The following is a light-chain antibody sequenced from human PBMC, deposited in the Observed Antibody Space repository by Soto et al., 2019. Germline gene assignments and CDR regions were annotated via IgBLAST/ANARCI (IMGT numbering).Light chain of an antibody. CDR1: SSNIGSNY. CDR3: AAWDESLSGPYYV. Sequence: VLTQPPSASGTPGQRVTISCSGSSSNIGSNYVYWYQQLPGTAPKLLIYRNNQRPSGVPDRFSGSKSGTSASLAISGLRSEDEADYYCAAWDESLSGPYYVFGTGTKVTVL. J-gene: IGLJ1*01. V-gene: IGLV1-47*01. CDR2: RNN.